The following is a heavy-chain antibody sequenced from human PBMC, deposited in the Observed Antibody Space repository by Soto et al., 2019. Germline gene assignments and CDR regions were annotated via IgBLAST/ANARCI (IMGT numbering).Heavy chain of an antibody. D-gene: IGHD1-20*01. J-gene: IGHJ3*02. V-gene: IGHV4-59*08. CDR1: GGSISSYY. CDR3: ARRYGGAFDI. CDR2: IYYSGST. Sequence: SETLSLTCPVSGGSISSYYWSWIRQPPGKGLEWIGYIYYSGSTNYNPSLKSRVTISVDTSKNQFSLKLSSVTAADTAVYYCARRYGGAFDIWGQGTMVTV.